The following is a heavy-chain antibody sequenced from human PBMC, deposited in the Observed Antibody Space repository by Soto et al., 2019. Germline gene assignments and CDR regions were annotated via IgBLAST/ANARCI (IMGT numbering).Heavy chain of an antibody. V-gene: IGHV4-34*01. CDR3: PRGGRGSESGFDI. CDR2: INRRGST. CDR1: VGSFSGYY. Sequence: QVQLQQWGAGLLKPSETLSFTCAVYVGSFSGYYWSWIRQPPGKGLEWIGEINRRGSTNYNPSLKSRVTLSVDTSRNQCALKRSSVTAADTAVYYCPRGGRGSESGFDIWGQGTIVTVSS. J-gene: IGHJ3*02. D-gene: IGHD3-3*01.